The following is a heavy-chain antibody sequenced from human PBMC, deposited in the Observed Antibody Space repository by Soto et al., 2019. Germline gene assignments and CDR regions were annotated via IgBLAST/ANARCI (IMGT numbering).Heavy chain of an antibody. CDR2: IYYSGST. CDR1: GGSISSYY. CDR3: ARGLTYYDILTGYYEGYAFDI. V-gene: IGHV4-59*01. Sequence: SETLSLTCTVSGGSISSYYWSWIRQPPGKGLEWIGYIYYSGSTNYNPSLKSRVTISVDTSKNQFSLKLSSVTAADTAVYYCARGLTYYDILTGYYEGYAFDIWGQGTMVTVSS. D-gene: IGHD3-9*01. J-gene: IGHJ3*02.